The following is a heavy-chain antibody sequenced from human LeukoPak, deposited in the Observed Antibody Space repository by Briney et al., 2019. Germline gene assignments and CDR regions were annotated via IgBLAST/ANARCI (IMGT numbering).Heavy chain of an antibody. CDR1: GFTFDNSA. V-gene: IGHV3-21*01. J-gene: IGHJ4*02. CDR2: ISSGSTYI. CDR3: ARNHYDDYSDY. Sequence: AGSLRLSCAASGFTFDNSAMNWVRQAPGKGLEWVSSISSGSTYIYYADSVKGRFTISRDNAKNSLYLQLDSLRADDTAVYYCARNHYDDYSDYWGQGTLVTVSS. D-gene: IGHD5-12*01.